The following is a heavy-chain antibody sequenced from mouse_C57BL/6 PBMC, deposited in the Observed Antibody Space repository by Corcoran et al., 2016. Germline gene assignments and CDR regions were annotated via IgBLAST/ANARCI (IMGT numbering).Heavy chain of an antibody. CDR2: INPNNGGT. CDR1: GYTFTDYY. CDR3: ARLPLSLDY. Sequence: EVQLQQSGPELVKPGASVKISCKASGYTFTDYYMNWVKQSHGKSLEWIGDINPNNGGTSYNQKFKGKATLTVDKSSSTAYMELLSLTSEDSAVYYCARLPLSLDYWGQGTTLTVSS. J-gene: IGHJ2*01. V-gene: IGHV1-26*01.